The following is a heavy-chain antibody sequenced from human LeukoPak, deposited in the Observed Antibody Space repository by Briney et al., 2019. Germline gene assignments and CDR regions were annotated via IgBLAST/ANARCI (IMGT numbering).Heavy chain of an antibody. CDR3: AKDSYSKGDF. CDR1: GFTFSYHW. Sequence: GGSLTLSCAASGFTFSYHWMTWVRQAPGKGLEWVANIKNDGAVKNYVDSVKGRFTISRDNAKNSLYLQMNSLRAEDTAVYYCAKDSYSKGDFWGQGLPVTVSS. J-gene: IGHJ4*02. D-gene: IGHD6-13*01. V-gene: IGHV3-7*01. CDR2: IKNDGAVK.